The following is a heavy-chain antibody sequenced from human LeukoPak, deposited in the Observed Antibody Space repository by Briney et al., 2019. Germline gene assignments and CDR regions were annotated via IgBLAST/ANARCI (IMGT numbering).Heavy chain of an antibody. CDR2: ISGGGGST. CDR1: GFTFSSYA. J-gene: IGHJ5*02. D-gene: IGHD2-2*01. V-gene: IGHV3-23*01. CDR3: AKGGYCSSISCYVGWFDP. Sequence: GGSLRLSCAASGFTFSSYAMNWVRQAPGKGLEWVSVISGGGGSTYYADSVKGRFTISRDNSKNTLFLQMNSLRAEDTAVYYCAKGGYCSSISCYVGWFDPWGQGTLVTVSS.